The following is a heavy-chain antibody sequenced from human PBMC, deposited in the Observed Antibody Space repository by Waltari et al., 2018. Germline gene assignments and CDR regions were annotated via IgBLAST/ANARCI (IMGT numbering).Heavy chain of an antibody. J-gene: IGHJ4*02. CDR2: ISTSGHAT. D-gene: IGHD5-12*01. CDR1: GSTFSSYA. CDR3: AKGGIVASSALDY. V-gene: IGHV3-23*01. Sequence: EVQVLESGGGLVQPGGSLRLSCAASGSTFSSYAMNWARQAPGKGLEWISAISTSGHATYTADSVKGRFTISRDNSKNTLYLQMNSLRAEDTAVYYCAKGGIVASSALDYWGQGTLVTVSS.